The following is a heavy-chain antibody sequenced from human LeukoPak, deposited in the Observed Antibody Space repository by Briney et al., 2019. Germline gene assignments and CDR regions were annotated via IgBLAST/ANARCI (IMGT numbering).Heavy chain of an antibody. CDR3: AELGITMIGGV. Sequence: GGSLRLSRTGSGFTFGIYNMFWVRQAPGKGLEWVSSITSSSGYSFYADSMKGRFTISRDNAKNSLYLQMNSLRAEDTAVYYCAELGITMIGGVWGKGTTVTISS. V-gene: IGHV3-21*01. J-gene: IGHJ6*04. CDR2: ITSSSGYS. CDR1: GFTFGIYN. D-gene: IGHD3-10*02.